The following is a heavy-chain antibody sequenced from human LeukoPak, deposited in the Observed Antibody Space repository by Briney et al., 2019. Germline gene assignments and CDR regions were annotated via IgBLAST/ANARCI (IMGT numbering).Heavy chain of an antibody. V-gene: IGHV1-69*13. Sequence: GASVKVSCKPSGGTFSNYAISWVRQAPGQGLEWMGGIIPIFRTANYAQKFQGRVTITADESTSTAYMELSSLRSDDTAVYYCARDSIDRSAYGGDYWGQGTLVTVSS. CDR2: IIPIFRTA. D-gene: IGHD3-22*01. CDR1: GGTFSNYA. CDR3: ARDSIDRSAYGGDY. J-gene: IGHJ4*02.